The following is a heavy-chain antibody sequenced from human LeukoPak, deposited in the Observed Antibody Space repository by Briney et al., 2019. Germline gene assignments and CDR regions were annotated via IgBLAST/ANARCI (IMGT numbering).Heavy chain of an antibody. CDR1: GYRFTSNY. V-gene: IGHV1-46*01. CDR3: ARDQEAFDY. Sequence: ASVKVSCKASGYRFTSNYIHWVRQAPGQGLEWMGMIYPRDGSTSYAQKFQGRVTVTRDTSTSTVHTELSGLRSEDTAVYYCARDQEAFDYWGQGTLVTVSS. J-gene: IGHJ4*02. CDR2: IYPRDGST.